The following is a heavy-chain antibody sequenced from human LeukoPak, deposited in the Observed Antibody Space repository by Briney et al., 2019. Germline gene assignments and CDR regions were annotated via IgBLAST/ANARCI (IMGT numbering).Heavy chain of an antibody. CDR3: ARAGDSIVLMVYAADFDY. CDR2: ISYDGSNK. D-gene: IGHD2-8*01. V-gene: IGHV3-30*04. CDR1: GFTFSSYA. J-gene: IGHJ4*02. Sequence: PGGSLRLSCAASGFTFSSYAMHWVRQAPGKGLEWVAVISYDGSNKYYADSVKGRFTISRDNSKNTLYLQMNSLRAEDTAVYYCARAGDSIVLMVYAADFDYWGQGTLVTVSS.